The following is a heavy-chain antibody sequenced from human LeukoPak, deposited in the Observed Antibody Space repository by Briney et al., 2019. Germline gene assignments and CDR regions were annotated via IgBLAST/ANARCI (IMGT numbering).Heavy chain of an antibody. CDR2: IYHSGST. CDR1: GYSISSGYY. CDR3: ARSARAVVVVPAAMPYYYYYMDV. V-gene: IGHV4-38-2*02. J-gene: IGHJ6*03. Sequence: SETLSLTCTVSGYSISSGYYWGWIRQPPGKGLDWIGSIYHSGSTYYNPSLKSRVTISVDTSKNQFSLKLSSVTAADTAVYYCARSARAVVVVPAAMPYYYYYMDVWGKGTTVTVSS. D-gene: IGHD2-2*01.